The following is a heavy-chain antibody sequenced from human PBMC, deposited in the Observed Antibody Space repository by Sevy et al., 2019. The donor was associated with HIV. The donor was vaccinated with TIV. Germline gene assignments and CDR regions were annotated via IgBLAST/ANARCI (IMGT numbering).Heavy chain of an antibody. J-gene: IGHJ1*01. V-gene: IGHV3-9*01. Sequence: GGSLRLSCTASGLILRDRAMHWDRQTPGKGLEWVSGMTMYSGSEDYADFVKGRFTISRDNAKNSLNLQMDSLTLEDTALYYCVIEIESGGANFWGQGTLVTVSS. CDR1: GLILRDRA. CDR2: MTMYSGSE. D-gene: IGHD2-21*01. CDR3: VIEIESGGANF.